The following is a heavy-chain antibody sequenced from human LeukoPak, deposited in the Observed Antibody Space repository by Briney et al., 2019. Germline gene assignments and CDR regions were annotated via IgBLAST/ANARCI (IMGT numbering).Heavy chain of an antibody. CDR1: GFTFTSST. D-gene: IGHD3-9*01. CDR3: AAGTASITIFDYYYGMDV. V-gene: IGHV1-58*01. Sequence: ASVKVSCKASGFTFTSSTVQWVRHARGQSLEWVGWVVVGSGNTNCAQKFQERVTITRDMSTSTAYMELSSLRSEDTAVYYCAAGTASITIFDYYYGMDVWGQGTTVTVSS. CDR2: VVVGSGNT. J-gene: IGHJ6*02.